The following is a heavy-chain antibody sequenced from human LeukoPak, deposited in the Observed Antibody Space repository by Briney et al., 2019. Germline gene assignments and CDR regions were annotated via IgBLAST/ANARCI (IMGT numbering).Heavy chain of an antibody. D-gene: IGHD5-18*01. Sequence: PSETLSLTCAVYGGSFSGHYWSWIRQPPGKGLEWIGEINHSGSTNYNPSLKSRVTISVDTSKNQFSLKLSSVTAADTAVYYCARGARGYSYGYFSDYWGQGTLVTVSS. V-gene: IGHV4-34*01. J-gene: IGHJ4*02. CDR3: ARGARGYSYGYFSDY. CDR1: GGSFSGHY. CDR2: INHSGST.